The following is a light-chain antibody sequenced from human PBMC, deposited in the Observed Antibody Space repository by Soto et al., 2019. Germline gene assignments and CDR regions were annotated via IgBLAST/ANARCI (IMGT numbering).Light chain of an antibody. CDR1: SSDIGGYNY. J-gene: IGLJ2*01. Sequence: ALTQPASVSGSPGQSITISCTGTSSDIGGYNYVSWYQQHPGKAPKLMIYEVSNRPSGVSNRFSGSKSGNTASLTISGLQAEDEADYYCSSFRSTTTLFGGGTKLTVL. CDR2: EVS. V-gene: IGLV2-14*01. CDR3: SSFRSTTTL.